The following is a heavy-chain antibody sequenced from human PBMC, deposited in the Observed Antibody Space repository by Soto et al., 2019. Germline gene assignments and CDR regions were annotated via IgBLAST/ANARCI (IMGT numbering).Heavy chain of an antibody. Sequence: QLQLQESGPGLVKPSETLSLTCTVSGGSISSSSYYWGWIRQPPGKGLEWIGSIYYSGSTYYNPSLRTRFAISLDMSKNHFSLKLSSVTAADTAVYYCATLWGQDWGQGTLVTVSS. CDR1: GGSISSSSYY. CDR3: ATLWGQD. V-gene: IGHV4-39*01. J-gene: IGHJ4*02. CDR2: IYYSGST. D-gene: IGHD3-10*01.